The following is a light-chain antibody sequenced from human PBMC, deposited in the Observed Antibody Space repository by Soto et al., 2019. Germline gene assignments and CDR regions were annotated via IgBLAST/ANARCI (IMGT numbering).Light chain of an antibody. CDR1: SSNIGAGYD. V-gene: IGLV1-40*01. CDR2: GNK. CDR3: ASFTTSSTRV. J-gene: IGLJ1*01. Sequence: QSVLTQPPSVSGAPGQRVTISCTGSSSNIGAGYDVHWYQQRPGTAPKLLIYGNKNRPSGVPDRFSGSKSGTSASLAITGLQAEDEADYYCASFTTSSTRVFGTGTKLTVL.